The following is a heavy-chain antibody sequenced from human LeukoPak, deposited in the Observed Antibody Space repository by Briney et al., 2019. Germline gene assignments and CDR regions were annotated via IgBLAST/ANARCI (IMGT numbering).Heavy chain of an antibody. CDR2: ISGSGDDT. D-gene: IGHD3-9*01. CDR3: AKGTKYYDILDY. V-gene: IGHV3-23*01. J-gene: IGHJ4*02. CDR1: GFAFSDYA. Sequence: GGSLRLSCAASGFAFSDYAMSWVRQAPGKGLEWVSAISGSGDDTYYADSVKGRFTISRDNSKNTLYLQMNSLRAEDTAIYYCAKGTKYYDILDYWGQGTLVTVSS.